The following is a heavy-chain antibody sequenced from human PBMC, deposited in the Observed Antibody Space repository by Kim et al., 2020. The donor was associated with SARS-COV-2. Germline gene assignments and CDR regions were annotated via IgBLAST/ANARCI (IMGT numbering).Heavy chain of an antibody. CDR2: VSPNGGAT. J-gene: IGHJ6*02. V-gene: IGHV3-23*01. CDR3: SKGAGYSGSGTYLVMDV. Sequence: GGSLRLSCAASGFIFSSYAMNWVRQAPGKGLEWVSTVSPNGGATYYTDSVMGRFTISRDNSKNTLYLQIDSLRAEDTARYYCSKGAGYSGSGTYLVMDVWGRGTALTVS. CDR1: GFIFSSYA. D-gene: IGHD3-10*01.